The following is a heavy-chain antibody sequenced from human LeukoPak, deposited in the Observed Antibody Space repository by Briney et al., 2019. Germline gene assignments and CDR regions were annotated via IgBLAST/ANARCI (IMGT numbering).Heavy chain of an antibody. V-gene: IGHV1-2*06. CDR2: INPNSGGT. J-gene: IGHJ4*02. D-gene: IGHD3-16*01. Sequence: SLKVSCKASGYTFTGYYMHWVRQTPGQVLEWMGRINPNSGGTNYAQKFQGGVTMNRDTPISTAYMELSRLRSDETAVYYCARDLTLWAPHSSYWGQGTLVTVSS. CDR1: GYTFTGYY. CDR3: ARDLTLWAPHSSY.